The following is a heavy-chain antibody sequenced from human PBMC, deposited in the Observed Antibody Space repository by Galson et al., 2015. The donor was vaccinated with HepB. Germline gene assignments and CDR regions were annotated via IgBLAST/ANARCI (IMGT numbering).Heavy chain of an antibody. D-gene: IGHD1-20*01. CDR2: INPSGGST. CDR3: ARARAPHEYNWNDYYGMDV. Sequence: SVKVSCKASGYTFTSYYMHWVRQAPGQGLEWMGIINPSGGSTSYAQKFQGRVTMTRDTSTSTVYMELSSLRSEDTAVYYCARARAPHEYNWNDYYGMDVWGQGTTVTVSS. CDR1: GYTFTSYY. V-gene: IGHV1-46*01. J-gene: IGHJ6*02.